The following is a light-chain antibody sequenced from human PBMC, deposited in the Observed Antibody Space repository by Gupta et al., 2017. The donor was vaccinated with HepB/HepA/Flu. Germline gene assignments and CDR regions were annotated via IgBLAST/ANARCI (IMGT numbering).Light chain of an antibody. CDR1: QSVSRY. CDR2: DAS. Sequence: EIVLTQSPATLSLSPGERATLSCRASQSVSRYVAWDQQKPGQAPRLLSYDASNMATGIPARGIGRGSGTAGTLTITSLVPADFALLYFHPRSDYQVTFGGGTKVEIK. CDR3: HPRSDYQVT. J-gene: IGKJ4*01. V-gene: IGKV3-11*01.